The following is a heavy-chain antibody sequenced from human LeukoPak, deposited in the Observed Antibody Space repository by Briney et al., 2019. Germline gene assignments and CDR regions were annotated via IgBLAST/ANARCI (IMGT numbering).Heavy chain of an antibody. CDR2: ISAYNGNT. J-gene: IGHJ6*03. D-gene: IGHD3-10*01. V-gene: IGHV1-18*01. CDR3: AGDGELHYYYYYYMDV. Sequence: ASVKVSCKASGYTFTSYGISWVRQAPGQGLEWMGWISAYNGNTNYAQKLQGRVTMTTDTSTSTAYMELRSLRSDDTAVYYCAGDGELHYYYYYYMDVWGKGTTVTVSS. CDR1: GYTFTSYG.